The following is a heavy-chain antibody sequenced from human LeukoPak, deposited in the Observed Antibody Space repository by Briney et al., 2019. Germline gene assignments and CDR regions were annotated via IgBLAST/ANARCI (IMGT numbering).Heavy chain of an antibody. V-gene: IGHV4-34*01. CDR1: GGSFSGYY. Sequence: PSETLSLTCAVYGGSFSGYYWSWIRQPPGKGLEWIGEINHSGSTNYNLSLKSRVTISVDTSKNQFSLKLSSVTAADTAVYYCARGPDIVVVPAKSDFDYWGQGTLVTVSS. CDR2: INHSGST. D-gene: IGHD2-2*01. CDR3: ARGPDIVVVPAKSDFDY. J-gene: IGHJ4*02.